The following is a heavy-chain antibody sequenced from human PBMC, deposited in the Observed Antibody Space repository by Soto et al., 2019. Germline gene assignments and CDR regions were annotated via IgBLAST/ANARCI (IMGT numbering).Heavy chain of an antibody. V-gene: IGHV1-69*02. J-gene: IGHJ4*02. CDR3: ASSYGSGYRAFDY. CDR1: GDTFNFYS. Sequence: QVQLVQSGAEVKRPGSSVKVSCKASGDTFNFYSINWVRQAPGLGLEWMGRVNPIVSMSNYAQKFQGRVTMTADKSTSTAYMAISSLRSEDTAIYYCASSYGSGYRAFDYWGQGALVTFSS. D-gene: IGHD3-10*01. CDR2: VNPIVSMS.